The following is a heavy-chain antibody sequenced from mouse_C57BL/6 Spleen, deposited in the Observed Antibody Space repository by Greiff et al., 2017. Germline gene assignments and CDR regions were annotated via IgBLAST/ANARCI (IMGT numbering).Heavy chain of an antibody. CDR1: GYTFTDYE. D-gene: IGHD4-1*01. V-gene: IGHV1-15*01. CDR2: IDPETGGT. J-gene: IGHJ1*03. CDR3: ARGVGRGYFGV. Sequence: VQLQQSGAELVRPGASVTLSCKASGYTFTDYEMHWVKQTPVHGLEWIGAIDPETGGTAYNQKFQGKAILTADKSSSTAYMELRSLTSEDSAVYYCARGVGRGYFGVWGTGTTVTVSS.